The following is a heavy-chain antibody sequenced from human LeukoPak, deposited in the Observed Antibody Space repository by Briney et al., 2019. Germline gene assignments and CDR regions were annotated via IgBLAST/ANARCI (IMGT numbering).Heavy chain of an antibody. CDR3: AKDGLLWFGESFDP. J-gene: IGHJ5*02. Sequence: GGSLRLSCAASGFTFSSYSMNWVRQAPGKGLEWVSYISSSSSTIYYADSVKGRFTISRDNAKNSLYLQMNSLRAEDTAVYYCAKDGLLWFGESFDPWGQGTLVTVSS. CDR2: ISSSSSTI. D-gene: IGHD3-10*01. V-gene: IGHV3-48*01. CDR1: GFTFSSYS.